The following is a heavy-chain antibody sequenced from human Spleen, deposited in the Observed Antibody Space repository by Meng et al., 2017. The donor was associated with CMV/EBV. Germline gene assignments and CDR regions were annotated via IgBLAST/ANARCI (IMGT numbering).Heavy chain of an antibody. V-gene: IGHV3-66*02. CDR1: GFTVSSNY. CDR2: IYSAGST. Sequence: GGSLRLSCAASGFTVSSNYMSWVRQTPEKGLEWVSVIYSAGSTYYADSVKGRFTISRANSKNTLYLQMNSLRAEDTAVYYCARGKRVAGGENGMDVWGQGTTVTVSS. J-gene: IGHJ6*02. CDR3: ARGKRVAGGENGMDV. D-gene: IGHD6-19*01.